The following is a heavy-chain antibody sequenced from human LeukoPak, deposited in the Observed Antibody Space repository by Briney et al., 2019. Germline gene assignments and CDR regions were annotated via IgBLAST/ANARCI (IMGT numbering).Heavy chain of an antibody. V-gene: IGHV3-21*01. J-gene: IGHJ4*02. Sequence: GGSLRLSCAASGFTFSSYSMNWVRQAPGKGREWVSSISSSSSYIYYADSVKGRFTISRDNAKNSLYLQMNSLRAEDTAVYYCARAKDEEYQLPFDYWGQGTLVTVSS. D-gene: IGHD2-2*01. CDR2: ISSSSSYI. CDR1: GFTFSSYS. CDR3: ARAKDEEYQLPFDY.